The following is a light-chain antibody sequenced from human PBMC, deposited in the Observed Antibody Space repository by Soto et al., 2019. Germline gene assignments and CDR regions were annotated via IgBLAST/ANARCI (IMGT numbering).Light chain of an antibody. J-gene: IGKJ2*01. CDR1: QDISNS. V-gene: IGKV1-39*01. CDR3: QQSYSTPYT. Sequence: DIQMTQTPPSLSLSVGDRVTITCRASQDISNSLNWYQQKPGKSPRALIYGASSLESGVPSRFSGRGSGTDLTLSIIRLQPEDFATYFCQQSYSTPYTFGQGTSLRIK. CDR2: GAS.